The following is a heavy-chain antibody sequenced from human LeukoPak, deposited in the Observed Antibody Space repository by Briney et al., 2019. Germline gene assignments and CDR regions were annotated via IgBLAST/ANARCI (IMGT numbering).Heavy chain of an antibody. Sequence: PSETLSLTCTVSGGSISSGGYYWSWIRQHPGKGLEWIGYIYYSGSTYYNPSLKSRVTISVDTSKNQFSLKLSSVTAADTAVYYCARASVPVYYGMDVWGQGTTVTVSS. V-gene: IGHV4-31*03. CDR3: ARASVPVYYGMDV. D-gene: IGHD6-6*01. J-gene: IGHJ6*02. CDR1: GGSISSGGYY. CDR2: IYYSGST.